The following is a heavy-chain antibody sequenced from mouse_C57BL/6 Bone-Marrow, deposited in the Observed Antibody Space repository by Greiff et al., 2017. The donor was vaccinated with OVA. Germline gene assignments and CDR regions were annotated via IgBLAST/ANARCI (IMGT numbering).Heavy chain of an antibody. V-gene: IGHV1-78*01. CDR3: ARARCKWCYFDY. J-gene: IGHJ2*01. CDR2: IYPRDGST. Sequence: VQVVESDAELVKPGASVKISCKVSGYTFTDHTIHWMKQRPEQGLEWIGYIYPRDGSTKYNEKFKGTATLTADKSSSTAYMQLNSLTSYDSAVYFCARARCKWCYFDYWGQGTTLTVSS. D-gene: IGHD1-1*02. CDR1: GYTFTDHT.